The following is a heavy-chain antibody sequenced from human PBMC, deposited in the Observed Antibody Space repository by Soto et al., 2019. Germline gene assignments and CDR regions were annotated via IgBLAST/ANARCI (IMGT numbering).Heavy chain of an antibody. CDR2: INHRGYT. Sequence: QVQLQQWGAGLLKPSETLSLTCAVYGGSFSGYYWSWIRQPPGKGLEWIGEINHRGYTTYNPSLKSRVTISVDTSKNQFSLKLSSVTAADTALYYCARVDIVTTNWFDPWGQGTPVTVSS. V-gene: IGHV4-34*01. CDR3: ARVDIVTTNWFDP. D-gene: IGHD5-12*01. J-gene: IGHJ5*02. CDR1: GGSFSGYY.